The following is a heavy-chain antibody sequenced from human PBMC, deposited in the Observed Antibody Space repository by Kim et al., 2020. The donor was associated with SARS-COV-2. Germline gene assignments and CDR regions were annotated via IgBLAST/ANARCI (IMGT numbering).Heavy chain of an antibody. J-gene: IGHJ4*02. V-gene: IGHV4-34*01. D-gene: IGHD4-17*01. Sequence: YNPSLKSRVTISVDTSKNQCSLKLSSVTAADTAVYYCARGSTVTTRSFDYWGQGNWSPSPQ. CDR3: ARGSTVTTRSFDY.